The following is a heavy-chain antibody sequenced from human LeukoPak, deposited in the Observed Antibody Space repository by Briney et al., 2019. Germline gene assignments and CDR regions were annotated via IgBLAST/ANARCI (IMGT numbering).Heavy chain of an antibody. D-gene: IGHD7-27*01. V-gene: IGHV4-59*01. CDR1: GDSIRASY. CDR3: VGQNWDYFDS. Sequence: PSETLSLSCAVSGDSIRASYWSSVRQPPGRGLEWIACISDSGSTNYNPSLKSRVTMSVDTSKNQSSLNMSSVTAADTAVYYCVGQNWDYFDSGGQGNLVTVSS. J-gene: IGHJ4*02. CDR2: ISDSGST.